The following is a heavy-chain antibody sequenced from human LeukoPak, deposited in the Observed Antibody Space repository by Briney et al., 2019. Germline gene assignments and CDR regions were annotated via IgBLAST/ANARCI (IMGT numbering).Heavy chain of an antibody. J-gene: IGHJ4*02. Sequence: PGGSLRLSCAASGFTYSSYSMNWVRHAPGKGLELVSSISSSSSYIYYADSVKGRFTISRDNAKNSLYLQMNSLRAEDTAVYYCARDKSPRAYYGSGNGDYWGQGTLVTVSS. CDR2: ISSSSSYI. CDR3: ARDKSPRAYYGSGNGDY. D-gene: IGHD3-10*01. V-gene: IGHV3-21*01. CDR1: GFTYSSYS.